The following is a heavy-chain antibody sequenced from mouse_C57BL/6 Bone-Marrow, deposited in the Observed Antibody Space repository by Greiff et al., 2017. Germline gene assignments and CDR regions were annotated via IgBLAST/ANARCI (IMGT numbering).Heavy chain of an antibody. D-gene: IGHD2-5*01. Sequence: QVQLQHSGAELARPGASVKLSCKASGYTFTSYGISWVKQRTGQGLEWIGEIYPRSGNTYYNEKFKGKATLTADKSSSTAYMELRSLTSEDSAVYFCARDSNYGDCAMDYWGQGTSVTVSS. CDR1: GYTFTSYG. J-gene: IGHJ4*01. V-gene: IGHV1-81*01. CDR3: ARDSNYGDCAMDY. CDR2: IYPRSGNT.